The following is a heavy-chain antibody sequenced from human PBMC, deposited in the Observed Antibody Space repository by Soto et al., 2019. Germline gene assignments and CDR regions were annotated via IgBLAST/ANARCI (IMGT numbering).Heavy chain of an antibody. V-gene: IGHV1-2*04. D-gene: IGHD5-12*01. CDR3: ARDQKILTSGYGNLDYYFDY. CDR2: INPNSGGT. Sequence: GASVKVSCKASGYTFTGYYMHWVRQAPGQGLEWMGWINPNSGGTNYAQKFQGWVTMTRDTSISTAYMELSRLRSDDTAVYYCARDQKILTSGYGNLDYYFDYWGQGTLVTVSS. CDR1: GYTFTGYY. J-gene: IGHJ4*02.